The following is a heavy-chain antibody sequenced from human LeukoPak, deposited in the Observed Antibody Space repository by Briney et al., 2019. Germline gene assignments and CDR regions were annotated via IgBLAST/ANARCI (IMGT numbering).Heavy chain of an antibody. D-gene: IGHD5-12*01. CDR2: FSNIDGAT. J-gene: IGHJ4*02. V-gene: IGHV3-23*01. CDR3: AKEGPGGLRDGIDY. CDR1: GFTFSTYA. Sequence: GGSLRLSCAASGFTFSTYAMSWVRQAPGKGLEWVSSFSNIDGATYHADSVKGRFTISRDNSKNTLYLQMNSLRAEDTAIYYCAKEGPGGLRDGIDYWGQGTLVTVSS.